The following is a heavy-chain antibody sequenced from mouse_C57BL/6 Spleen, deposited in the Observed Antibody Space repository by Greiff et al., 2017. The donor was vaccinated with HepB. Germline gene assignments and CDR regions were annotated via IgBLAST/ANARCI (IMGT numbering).Heavy chain of an antibody. CDR2: IRSKSNNYAT. CDR1: GFSFTTYA. V-gene: IGHV10-1*01. D-gene: IGHD3-2*02. CDR3: VRGNSSGYVAWFAY. Sequence: EVQLVESGGGLVQPKGSLKLSCAASGFSFTTYAMNWVRQAPGKGLEWVARIRSKSNNYATYYADSVKVRFTISRDDSESMLYLQMHNLKTEDTAMYYCVRGNSSGYVAWFAYWGQGTLVTVSA. J-gene: IGHJ3*01.